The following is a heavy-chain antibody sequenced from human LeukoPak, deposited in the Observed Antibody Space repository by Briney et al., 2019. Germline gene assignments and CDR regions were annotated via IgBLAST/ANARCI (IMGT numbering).Heavy chain of an antibody. V-gene: IGHV5-51*01. D-gene: IGHD2-2*01. CDR3: ARHLGVLPANGFCDY. CDR1: GYSFTSYW. CDR2: IYPGDSDT. Sequence: GESLKISCKGSGYSFTSYWIGWVRQMPGKGLEWMGIIYPGDSDTRYSPSFQGQVTISADKSISTAYLQWSNLKASDTAMYYCARHLGVLPANGFCDYWGQGTLVTVSS. J-gene: IGHJ4*02.